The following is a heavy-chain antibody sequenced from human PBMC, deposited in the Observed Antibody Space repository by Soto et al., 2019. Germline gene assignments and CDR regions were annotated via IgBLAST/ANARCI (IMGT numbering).Heavy chain of an antibody. CDR2: ISLYSDGT. Sequence: GASVKVSCKTSGYTFSNYGITWVRQAPGQPLEWLVWISLYSDGTNYAQKFQGRVSMTPDTSTTTAYLDLRSLRSDDTAVYYCASALTTVNYYFGYWGQGALVTVS. CDR3: ASALTTVNYYFGY. V-gene: IGHV1-18*01. D-gene: IGHD4-17*01. J-gene: IGHJ4*02. CDR1: GYTFSNYG.